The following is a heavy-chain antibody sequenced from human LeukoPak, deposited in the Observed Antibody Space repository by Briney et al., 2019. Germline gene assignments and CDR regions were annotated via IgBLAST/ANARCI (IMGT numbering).Heavy chain of an antibody. J-gene: IGHJ4*02. D-gene: IGHD3-16*01. Sequence: PSETLSLTCTVSGGSISSYYWSWIRQPPGKGLEWIGYIYYSGSTNYNPSLKSRVTISVDTSKNQFSLKLSSVTAADTAVYYCAREDYTDLADDYWGQGTLVTVSS. CDR3: AREDYTDLADDY. V-gene: IGHV4-59*01. CDR2: IYYSGST. CDR1: GGSISSYY.